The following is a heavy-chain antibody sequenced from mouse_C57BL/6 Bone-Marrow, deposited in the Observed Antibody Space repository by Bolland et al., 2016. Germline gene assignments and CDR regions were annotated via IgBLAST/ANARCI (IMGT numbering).Heavy chain of an antibody. D-gene: IGHD2-3*01. J-gene: IGHJ3*01. CDR2: NGGT. CDR3: ARRDFDGYYSLFAY. V-gene: IGHV1-26*01. Sequence: NGGTSYNQKFKGKATLTVDKSSSTAYMELRSLTSEDSAVYYCARRDFDGYYSLFAYWGQGTLV.